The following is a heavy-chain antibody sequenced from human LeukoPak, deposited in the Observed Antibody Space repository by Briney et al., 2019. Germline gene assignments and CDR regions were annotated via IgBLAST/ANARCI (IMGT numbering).Heavy chain of an antibody. D-gene: IGHD2-2*01. CDR1: GFTFSSYG. V-gene: IGHV3-30*02. J-gene: IGHJ4*02. CDR3: AKDGAYCSSTSCTSKGGGKKGADY. CDR2: IRYDGSNK. Sequence: GGSLRLSCAASGFTFSSYGMHWVRQAPGKGLEWVAFIRYDGSNKYYADSVKGRFTISRDNSKNTLYLQMNSLRAEDTAVYYCAKDGAYCSSTSCTSKGGGKKGADYWGQGTLVTVSS.